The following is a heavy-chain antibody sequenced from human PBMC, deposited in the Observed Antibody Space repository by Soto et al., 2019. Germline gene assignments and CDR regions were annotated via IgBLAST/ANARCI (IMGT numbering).Heavy chain of an antibody. CDR2: IADAPQNR. D-gene: IGHD3-10*01. J-gene: IGHJ4*02. Sequence: QVQLVESGGDVVRPGTSLTLSCVASGFIFSDYGMHWVRQAPGQGLEWVESIADAPQNRYYGDYVKGRFTISRDNSENMVYLQMNSLRPEDSALYHCVKWSGSYGSGYDLDYWGRGTLVTVSS. CDR1: GFIFSDYG. CDR3: VKWSGSYGSGYDLDY. V-gene: IGHV3-30*18.